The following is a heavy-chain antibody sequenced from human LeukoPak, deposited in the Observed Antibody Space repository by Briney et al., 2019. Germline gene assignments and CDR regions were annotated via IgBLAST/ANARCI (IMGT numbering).Heavy chain of an antibody. CDR1: GGSISSGDYY. J-gene: IGHJ4*02. Sequence: SQTLSLTCTVSGGSISSGDYYWSWIRQHPGKGLEWIGYIYYSGGTYYNPSLKSRVTISVDTSKNQFSLKLSSVTAADTAVYYCARDNLLELSLDYWGQGTLVTVSS. CDR3: ARDNLLELSLDY. V-gene: IGHV4-31*03. CDR2: IYYSGGT. D-gene: IGHD1-7*01.